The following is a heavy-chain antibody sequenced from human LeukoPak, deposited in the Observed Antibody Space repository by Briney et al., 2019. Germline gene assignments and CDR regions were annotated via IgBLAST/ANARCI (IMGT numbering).Heavy chain of an antibody. CDR2: IVVSSGNT. D-gene: IGHD6-6*01. CDR1: GFTFTSSA. V-gene: IGHV1-58*01. J-gene: IGHJ4*02. Sequence: ASVKVSCKASGFTFTSSAVQWVRQARGQRLEWIGWIVVSSGNTNYAQKFQERVTITRDMSTSTAYMELSSLRSEDTAVYYCAAFGVLIAARSIDYWGQGTLVTVSS. CDR3: AAFGVLIAARSIDY.